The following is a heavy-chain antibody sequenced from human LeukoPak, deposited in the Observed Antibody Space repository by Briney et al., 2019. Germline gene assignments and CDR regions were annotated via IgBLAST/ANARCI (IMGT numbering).Heavy chain of an antibody. CDR3: ARGSFSHQRRIQLPYYYYGMDV. V-gene: IGHV3-74*01. CDR2: INSDGSST. J-gene: IGHJ6*02. D-gene: IGHD5-18*01. CDR1: GFTFSSYW. Sequence: GGSLRLSCAASGFTFSSYWMHWVRQAPGKGLVWVSRINSDGSSTSYADSVKGRFTISRDNAKNTLYLQMNSLRAEDTAVYYCARGSFSHQRRIQLPYYYYGMDVWGQGTTVTVSS.